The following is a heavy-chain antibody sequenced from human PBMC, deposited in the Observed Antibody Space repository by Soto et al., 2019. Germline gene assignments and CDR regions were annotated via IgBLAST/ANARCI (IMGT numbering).Heavy chain of an antibody. CDR2: IFHRGTS. CDR3: ASKYCPSTICYLFDN. CDR1: GGSITSNHW. J-gene: IGHJ4*02. V-gene: IGHV4-4*02. Sequence: SETLSLTCSVSGGSITSNHWWSWVRQAPGKGLEWIGEIFHRGTSHHNPSLESRVTLSVDKSKNQFSLMLTSVTAADTAVYYCASKYCPSTICYLFDNWGQGALVTVSS. D-gene: IGHD2-15*01.